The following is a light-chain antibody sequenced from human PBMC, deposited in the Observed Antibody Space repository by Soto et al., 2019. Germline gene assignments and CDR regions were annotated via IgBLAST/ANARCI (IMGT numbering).Light chain of an antibody. CDR2: GAS. CDR1: QSISSMY. Sequence: ESMLTQSPGTLSLSPGERATLSCRASQSISSMYLTWYQHKPGQAPRLLIYGASIRATGIPDRFSGSGSGTDFTLTLSRLEPEDSAVYYCQQFRSSPPAFTFGQGTKVEI. CDR3: QQFRSSPPAFT. J-gene: IGKJ2*01. V-gene: IGKV3-20*01.